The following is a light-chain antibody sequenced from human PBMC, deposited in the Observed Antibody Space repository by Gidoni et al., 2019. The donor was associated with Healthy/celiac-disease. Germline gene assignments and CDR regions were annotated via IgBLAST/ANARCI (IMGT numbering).Light chain of an antibody. CDR1: SSVVYSSNNKNY. Sequence: DIVMTQSPDSLAVSLGERATINCKSSSSVVYSSNNKNYLAWYQQKPGQPPKLLIYWASTRESGVTDRFSDSGSGTDFTLTISSLQAEDVAIYYCQQYYSTHRTFGQGTKVEIK. CDR3: QQYYSTHRT. J-gene: IGKJ1*01. V-gene: IGKV4-1*01. CDR2: WAS.